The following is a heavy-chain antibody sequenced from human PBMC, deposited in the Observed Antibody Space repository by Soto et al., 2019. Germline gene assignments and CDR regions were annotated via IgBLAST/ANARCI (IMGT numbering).Heavy chain of an antibody. J-gene: IGHJ4*02. CDR3: ARENVIAGFSSSWYVDY. V-gene: IGHV1-69*01. D-gene: IGHD6-13*01. CDR2: IIPIFGTA. Sequence: QVQLVQSGAEVQKPGSSVKVSCKASGGTFSSYAISWVRQAPGQGLEWMGGIIPIFGTANYAQKFQGSVTITADESTTTAFLELSSMRSEDTAVYYCARENVIAGFSSSWYVDYWGQGTLVTVSS. CDR1: GGTFSSYA.